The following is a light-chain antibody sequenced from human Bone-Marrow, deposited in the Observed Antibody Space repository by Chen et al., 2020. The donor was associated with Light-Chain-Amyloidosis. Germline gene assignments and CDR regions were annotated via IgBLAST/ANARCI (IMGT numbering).Light chain of an antibody. CDR3: QSYQGSSQGV. CDR1: SGSIATNY. J-gene: IGLJ3*02. Sequence: NFMLTQPHSVSESPRKTVIISSPRSSGSIATNYVQWYQQRPGSSPTTVIYEDDQRPSGVPDRFSGSIDRSSNSASLTISGLKTEDEADYYCQSYQGSSQGVFGGGTKLTVL. V-gene: IGLV6-57*01. CDR2: EDD.